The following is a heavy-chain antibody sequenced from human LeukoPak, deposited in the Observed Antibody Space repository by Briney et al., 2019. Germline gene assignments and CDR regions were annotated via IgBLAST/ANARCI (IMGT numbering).Heavy chain of an antibody. CDR1: GYTFTSYD. Sequence: ASVTVSCKASGYTFTSYDINWVRQATGQGLEWMGWMNPNNGNTGYAQKFQGRVTMTRNTSISTAYMELSSLRSEDTAVYYCARWDLIAATHGNYYYYGMDVWGQGTTVTVSS. J-gene: IGHJ6*02. CDR2: MNPNNGNT. CDR3: ARWDLIAATHGNYYYYGMDV. D-gene: IGHD2-15*01. V-gene: IGHV1-8*01.